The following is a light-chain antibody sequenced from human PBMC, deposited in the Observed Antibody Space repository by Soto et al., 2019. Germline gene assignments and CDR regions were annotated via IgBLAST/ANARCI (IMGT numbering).Light chain of an antibody. V-gene: IGKV1D-12*01. CDR1: QDISTL. Sequence: DIQMTQSPSSVSASIGDTVTITCRASQDISTLLAWYQQKRGKAPKLLIYGASTLESGIPSRFSDRGSGTDFTLTISRMPPEDFATYFCQQADSFPLTFGGGTKVEMK. CDR2: GAS. J-gene: IGKJ4*01. CDR3: QQADSFPLT.